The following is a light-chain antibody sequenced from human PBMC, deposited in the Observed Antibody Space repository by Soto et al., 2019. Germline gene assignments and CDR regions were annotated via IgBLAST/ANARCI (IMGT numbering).Light chain of an antibody. V-gene: IGLV7-43*01. Sequence: QAVVTQEPSLTVSPGGTVTLTCACSTGAVTSDYFPNWFQQKPGQAPRALIYRVSNRHSWTPARFSGSLLGGKAALTLSAVQPEDEADYYCLLFVGAVHVFGNGTKVTVL. J-gene: IGLJ1*01. CDR2: RVS. CDR1: TGAVTSDYF. CDR3: LLFVGAVHV.